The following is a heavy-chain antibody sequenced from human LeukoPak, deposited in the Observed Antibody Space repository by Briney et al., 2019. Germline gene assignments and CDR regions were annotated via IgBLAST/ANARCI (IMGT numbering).Heavy chain of an antibody. D-gene: IGHD2-15*01. J-gene: IGHJ5*02. CDR3: ARAGEGYCSGGSCFQRPHWFDP. V-gene: IGHV4-39*01. Sequence: SETLSLTCTVSGGSISSSSYYWGWIRQPPGKGLEWIGSIYYSGSTYYNPSLKSRVTISVDTSKNQFSLQLNSVTPEDTAVYYCARAGEGYCSGGSCFQRPHWFDPWGQGTLVTVSS. CDR2: IYYSGST. CDR1: GGSISSSSYY.